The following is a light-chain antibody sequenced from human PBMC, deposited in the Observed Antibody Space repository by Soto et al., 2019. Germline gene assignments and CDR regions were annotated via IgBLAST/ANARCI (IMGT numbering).Light chain of an antibody. CDR2: GAS. CDR1: QSIDSNY. J-gene: IGKJ5*01. V-gene: IGKV3D-7*01. Sequence: EIVVTQSPGTLSLSPGERATLSCRASQSIDSNYLSWYQQKPGQAPRLIISGASTRATGTPARFSGSGSGTDFTLTISSLQPEDFAVYYCPQDYNLPFTFGQGTRLEVK. CDR3: PQDYNLPFT.